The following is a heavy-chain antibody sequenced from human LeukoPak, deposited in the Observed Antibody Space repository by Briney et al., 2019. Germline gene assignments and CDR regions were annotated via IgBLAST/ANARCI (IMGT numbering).Heavy chain of an antibody. V-gene: IGHV1-2*02. CDR2: INTNNGGT. CDR3: ARSNSGWYDGYYFDY. CDR1: GYTFTGYY. J-gene: IGHJ4*02. Sequence: ASVKVSCKASGYTFTGYYIHWVRQAPGQGLEWMAWINTNNGGTNSAQNFQGRVTMTRDTSISTAYMELSRLRSDDTAVYFCARSNSGWYDGYYFDYWGQGTLVTVSS. D-gene: IGHD6-19*01.